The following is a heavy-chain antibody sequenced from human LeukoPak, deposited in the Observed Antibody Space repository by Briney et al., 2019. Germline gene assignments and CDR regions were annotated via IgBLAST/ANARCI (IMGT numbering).Heavy chain of an antibody. J-gene: IGHJ4*02. V-gene: IGHV4-61*02. CDR3: AKQGPTVVTHFDS. D-gene: IGHD4-23*01. CDR2: IYTSGST. CDR1: GGSISSGSYY. Sequence: PSQTLSLTCTVSGGSISSGSYYWSWIRQPAGKGLEWIGRIYTSGSTNYNPSLKSRVTISVDTSKNQFSLKLSSVTAADTAVYYCAKQGPTVVTHFDSWGQGTLVTVSS.